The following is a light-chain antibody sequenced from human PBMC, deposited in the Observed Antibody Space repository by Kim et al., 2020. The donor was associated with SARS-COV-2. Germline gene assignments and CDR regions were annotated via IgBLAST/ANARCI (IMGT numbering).Light chain of an antibody. CDR2: DAF. Sequence: LSPGERATLSCRASQSVSSYLAWYQQKPGQAPRLLIYDAFNRATGIPARFSGSGSGTDFTLTINSLEPEDFAVYYCQHRSNWPRTFGGGTKVDIK. J-gene: IGKJ4*01. V-gene: IGKV3-11*01. CDR1: QSVSSY. CDR3: QHRSNWPRT.